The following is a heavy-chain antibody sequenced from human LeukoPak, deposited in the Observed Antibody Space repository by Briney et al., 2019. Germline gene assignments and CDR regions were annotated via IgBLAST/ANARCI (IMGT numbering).Heavy chain of an antibody. V-gene: IGHV3-74*01. D-gene: IGHD5-24*01. CDR2: MNSAGSSS. J-gene: IGHJ2*01. CDR1: GFTFSTHW. CDR3: ARGGDGSNIYWYFDL. Sequence: AEGSLRLSCAASGFTFSTHWMHWARQAPGKGLEWVSRMNSAGSSSSYADSVKGRFTISRDNAKNTLDLQMDRLRAEDTAVYYCARGGDGSNIYWYFDLWGRGTLVTVSS.